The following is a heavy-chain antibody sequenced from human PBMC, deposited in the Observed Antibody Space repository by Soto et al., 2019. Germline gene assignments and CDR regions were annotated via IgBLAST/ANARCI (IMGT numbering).Heavy chain of an antibody. CDR1: GYTFASYA. Sequence: QVQLVQSGAEVKKPGASVKVSCKASGYTFASYAISWMRQAPGQGLEWMGWISAYNGNTNYAQKLEARVTMTTDTSRSTAYMELRSLRSDDTAVYFCARDPPPPDYWGQGTLVTVSS. CDR3: ARDPPPPDY. J-gene: IGHJ4*02. V-gene: IGHV1-18*01. CDR2: ISAYNGNT.